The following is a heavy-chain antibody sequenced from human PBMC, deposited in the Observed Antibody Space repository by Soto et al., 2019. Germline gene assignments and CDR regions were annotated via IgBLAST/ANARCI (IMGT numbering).Heavy chain of an antibody. Sequence: QVQLVQSGAEGKKPGSSVKVSCKASGGTFSSYTISWVGQAPGQGLEWMGRMIPILGIGNYAQEFQGRGTITADKSTITADMEQSSLRSEDTAVYYGAREYCISNSCYSDYWGQGTLVTVSS. CDR2: MIPILGIG. D-gene: IGHD2-2*02. CDR3: AREYCISNSCYSDY. J-gene: IGHJ4*02. V-gene: IGHV1-69*02. CDR1: GGTFSSYT.